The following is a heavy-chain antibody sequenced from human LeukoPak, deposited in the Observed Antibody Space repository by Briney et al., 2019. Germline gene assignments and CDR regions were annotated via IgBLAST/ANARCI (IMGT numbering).Heavy chain of an antibody. D-gene: IGHD5-12*01. CDR2: IYSGGST. CDR3: ATQRSTVATIKRAASANYYYYYYMDV. Sequence: HPGGSLRLSCAASGFTVSSNYMSWVRQAPGKGLEWVSVIYSGGSTYYADSVRGRFTISRDNSKNTLYLQMNSLRAEDTAVYYCATQRSTVATIKRAASANYYYYYYMDVWGKGTTVTVSS. V-gene: IGHV3-53*01. CDR1: GFTVSSNY. J-gene: IGHJ6*03.